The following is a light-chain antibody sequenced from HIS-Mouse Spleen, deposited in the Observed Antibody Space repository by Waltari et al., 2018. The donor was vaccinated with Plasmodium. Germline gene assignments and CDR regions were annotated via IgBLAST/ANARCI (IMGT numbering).Light chain of an antibody. CDR3: QQYNNWPAWT. Sequence: EIVMTQSPATLSVSPGERATLSCRASQSVSSNLAWYQQKPGQAPRLLSYGASTRATGIPARFSGSWSGTEFTLTISSLQSEDFAVYYCQQYNNWPAWTFGQGTKVEIK. CDR2: GAS. J-gene: IGKJ1*01. V-gene: IGKV3-15*01. CDR1: QSVSSN.